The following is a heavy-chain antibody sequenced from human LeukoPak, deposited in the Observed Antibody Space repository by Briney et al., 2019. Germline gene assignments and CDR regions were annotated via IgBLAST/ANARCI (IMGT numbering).Heavy chain of an antibody. CDR2: INPNSGGT. D-gene: IGHD2-15*01. V-gene: IGHV1-2*02. Sequence: ASVKVSCKASGYTFTGYYMHWVRQAPGQGLEWMGWINPNSGGTNYAQKFQGRVTMTRDTSISTAYMELSRLRSDDTAVYYCARDLRRVGGYCSGGSCYGFGYWGQGTLVTVSS. CDR1: GYTFTGYY. J-gene: IGHJ4*02. CDR3: ARDLRRVGGYCSGGSCYGFGY.